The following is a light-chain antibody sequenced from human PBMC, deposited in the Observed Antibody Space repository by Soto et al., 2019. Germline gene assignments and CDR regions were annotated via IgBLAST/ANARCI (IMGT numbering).Light chain of an antibody. CDR3: QQYASSWT. Sequence: TQSPSTLSASVGDRVTLSCRASHSVSSNYLAWYQQKPGQAPRLLISGASSRSTGIPDRFSGSGSGTDFTLTISRLEPEDFAVYYCQQYASSWTFGQGTKVEIK. V-gene: IGKV3-20*01. CDR2: GAS. J-gene: IGKJ1*01. CDR1: HSVSSNY.